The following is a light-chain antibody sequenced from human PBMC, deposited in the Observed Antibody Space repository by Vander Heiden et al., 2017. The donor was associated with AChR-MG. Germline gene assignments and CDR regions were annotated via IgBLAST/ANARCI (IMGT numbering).Light chain of an antibody. CDR1: QSISDW. J-gene: IGKJ4*01. V-gene: IGKV1-5*01. CDR3: QQYNSYPLT. CDR2: DAS. Sequence: DIQMTQSPSTLSASVRDRVTITCRASQSISDWLAWYQQKPGKAPKLLIYDASSLDSEVPSRFSGSGSGTEFTLTISSLQPDDFATYYCQQYNSYPLTFGGGTRVEIK.